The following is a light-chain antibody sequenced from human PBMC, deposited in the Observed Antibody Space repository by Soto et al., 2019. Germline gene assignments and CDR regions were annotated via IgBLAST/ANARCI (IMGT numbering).Light chain of an antibody. Sequence: EIVLTQSPATLSLSPGERVTLSCRASQSVSRYLAWYQQKPGQAPRLLIYDASNRATGIPARFRGSGSGTDFTLTISSLEPEDCAVYYCQQRSNWTFGQGTKVEIK. V-gene: IGKV3-11*01. CDR1: QSVSRY. J-gene: IGKJ1*01. CDR3: QQRSNWT. CDR2: DAS.